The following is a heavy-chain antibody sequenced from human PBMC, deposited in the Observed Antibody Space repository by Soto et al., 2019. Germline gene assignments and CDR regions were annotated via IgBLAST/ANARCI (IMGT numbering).Heavy chain of an antibody. D-gene: IGHD3-10*01. CDR3: ARATYYYGSGSYSAWEENYYYMDV. CDR1: GGTFSSYT. V-gene: IGHV1-69*08. CDR2: IIPILGNT. J-gene: IGHJ6*03. Sequence: SVKVSCKASGGTFSSYTISWVRQAPGQGLEWMGRIIPILGNTNYAQKFQGRVTITTDTSTSTAYMELSSLRSDDTAVYYCARATYYYGSGSYSAWEENYYYMDVWGKGTTVTVSS.